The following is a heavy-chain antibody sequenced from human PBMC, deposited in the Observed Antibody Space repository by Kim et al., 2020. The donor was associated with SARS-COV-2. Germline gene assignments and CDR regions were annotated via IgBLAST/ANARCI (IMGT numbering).Heavy chain of an antibody. J-gene: IGHJ6*02. CDR3: GKGDMDV. Sequence: GGSLRLSCVGSGFIFGGATMTWVRQASGKVLEWVSIISDSGGSTNYADSVKGRFTISRDNSKNTLYLQMNSLRAEDTAVYYCGKGDMDVWGQGTTVTVSS. CDR1: GFIFGGAT. V-gene: IGHV3-23*01. CDR2: ISDSGGST.